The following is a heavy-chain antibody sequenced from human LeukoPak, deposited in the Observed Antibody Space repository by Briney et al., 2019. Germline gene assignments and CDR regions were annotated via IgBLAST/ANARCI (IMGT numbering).Heavy chain of an antibody. J-gene: IGHJ4*02. Sequence: GGSLRLSCAASGLTFSSYGMHWVRQAPGKGLEWVAFIRPDGSNKYYADSVKGRFTISRDNSKNTLYLQMNSLRAEDTAVYYCAKAYGSGWYYYFDYWGQGTLVTVSS. CDR3: AKAYGSGWYYYFDY. CDR2: IRPDGSNK. V-gene: IGHV3-30*02. D-gene: IGHD6-19*01. CDR1: GLTFSSYG.